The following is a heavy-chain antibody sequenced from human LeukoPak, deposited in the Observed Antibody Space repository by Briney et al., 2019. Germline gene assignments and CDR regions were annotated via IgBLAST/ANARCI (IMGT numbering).Heavy chain of an antibody. J-gene: IGHJ4*02. CDR2: INSDGSST. V-gene: IGHV3-74*01. CDR1: GFTFSSYW. D-gene: IGHD1-26*01. Sequence: GGSLRLSCAASGFTFSSYWMHWVRQAPGKGLVWVSRINSDGSSTSYADSVKGRFTISRDNAKNTLYLQMNSLRAEDTAVYYCARVGGSYGGDYWGQGTLVTVSS. CDR3: ARVGGSYGGDY.